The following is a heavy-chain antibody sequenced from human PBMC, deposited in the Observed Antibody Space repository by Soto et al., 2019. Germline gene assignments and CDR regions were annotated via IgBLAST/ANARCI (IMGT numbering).Heavy chain of an antibody. Sequence: PSETLSLTCTVSGGSVSSGSYYWSWIRQPPGKGLEWIGYIYYSGSTNYNPSLKSRVTISVDTSKNQFSLKLSSVTAADTAVYYCARGGNYYGSPWFDPWGQGTLVTVSS. CDR3: ARGGNYYGSPWFDP. CDR1: GGSVSSGSYY. J-gene: IGHJ5*02. V-gene: IGHV4-61*01. CDR2: IYYSGST. D-gene: IGHD3-10*01.